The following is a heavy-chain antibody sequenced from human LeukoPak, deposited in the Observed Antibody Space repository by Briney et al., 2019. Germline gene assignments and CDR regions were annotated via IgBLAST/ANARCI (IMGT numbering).Heavy chain of an antibody. CDR1: GGTFSSYA. CDR3: ARDVGWNSLRPFGY. Sequence: SVKVSCKASGGTFSSYAISWVRQAPGQGLEWMGRIIPILGIANYAQKFQGRVTITADKSTSTAYMELSSLRSEDTAVYYCARDVGWNSLRPFGYWGQGTLVTVSS. V-gene: IGHV1-69*04. D-gene: IGHD1-7*01. CDR2: IIPILGIA. J-gene: IGHJ4*02.